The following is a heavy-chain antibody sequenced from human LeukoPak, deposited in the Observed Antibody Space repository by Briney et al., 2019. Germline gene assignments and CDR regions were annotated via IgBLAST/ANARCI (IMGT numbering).Heavy chain of an antibody. V-gene: IGHV1-2*02. CDR3: ARGRIAVAKKSYYFDY. CDR2: INPNGGRT. Sequence: ASVKVSCKASGYTFTGYSMHWVRQAPGQGLEWMGWINPNGGRTNYAQKFQGRFTMTRDTSISTAYMELSSLRSEDTAVYYCARGRIAVAKKSYYFDYWGQGTLVTVSS. D-gene: IGHD6-19*01. J-gene: IGHJ4*02. CDR1: GYTFTGYS.